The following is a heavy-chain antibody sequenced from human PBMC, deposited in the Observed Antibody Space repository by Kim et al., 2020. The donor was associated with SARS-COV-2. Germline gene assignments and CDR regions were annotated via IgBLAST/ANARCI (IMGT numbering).Heavy chain of an antibody. CDR2: ISSRSSNL. D-gene: IGHD6-19*01. CDR3: AKHGGVVSGISYYYFMDV. CDR1: GFAFSDQT. V-gene: IGHV3-21*06. Sequence: GGSLRLSCTASGFAFSDQTMVWVRQRQGQGLEWVSSISSRSSNLFYAESVRGRFTISRDNAKNSVFLHMSALRVDDTAVYYCAKHGGVVSGISYYYFMDV. J-gene: IGHJ6*01.